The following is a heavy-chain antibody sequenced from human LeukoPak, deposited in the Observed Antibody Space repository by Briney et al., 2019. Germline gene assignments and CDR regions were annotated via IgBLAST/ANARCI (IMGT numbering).Heavy chain of an antibody. CDR1: GLTFSSYW. Sequence: GGSLRLSCAASGLTFSSYWMDWVRQAPGKGLEWVANINQDGSQKYYVYSVKGRFTISRDNAENSLYLQMNSLRAEDTAVYYCSGSLNSWGQGTLVTVSS. J-gene: IGHJ4*02. CDR3: SGSLNS. CDR2: INQDGSQK. V-gene: IGHV3-7*01.